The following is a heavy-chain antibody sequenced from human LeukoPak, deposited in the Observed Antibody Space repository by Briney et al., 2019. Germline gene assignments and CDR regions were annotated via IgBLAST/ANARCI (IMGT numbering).Heavy chain of an antibody. CDR1: GFTFSSYE. V-gene: IGHV3-48*03. D-gene: IGHD3-16*01. CDR2: ISSSGSTI. J-gene: IGHJ4*02. Sequence: PWGSLRLSCAASGFTFSSYEMNWVRQAPGKGLEWVSYISSSGSTIYYADSVKGRFTISRDNAKNSLYLQMNSLRAEDTAVYYCARDTPPYYDYVWGSQGVFDYWGQGTLVTVSS. CDR3: ARDTPPYYDYVWGSQGVFDY.